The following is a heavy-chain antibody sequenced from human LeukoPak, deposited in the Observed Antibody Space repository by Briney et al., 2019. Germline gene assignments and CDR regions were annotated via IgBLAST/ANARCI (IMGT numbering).Heavy chain of an antibody. V-gene: IGHV4-61*01. J-gene: IGHJ4*02. CDR1: DGSVNSGSYY. CDR3: ARLAAPPRNYFDY. Sequence: SETLSLTCTVSDGSVNSGSYYWNWIRQPPGKGLEWIGYIFYSGNTNYNPSLKSRVTKSLDTSKNQFSLKLSSVTAADTAVYYCARLAAPPRNYFDYWGQGTLVIVSS. D-gene: IGHD1-14*01. CDR2: IFYSGNT.